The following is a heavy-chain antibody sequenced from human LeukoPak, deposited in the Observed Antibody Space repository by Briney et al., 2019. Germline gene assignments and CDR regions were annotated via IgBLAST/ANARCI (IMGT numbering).Heavy chain of an antibody. CDR1: GYSFISYY. J-gene: IGHJ4*02. Sequence: ASVKVSCKASGYSFISYYIHWVRQAPGQGLDWLGIINPNYGDTKYAQRFQGRLSMTRDTSTNTVYMELSSLRPEDTAVYFCARDLYYTSGIYKGLDYWGQGTLVIVSS. D-gene: IGHD3-10*01. CDR2: INPNYGDT. CDR3: ARDLYYTSGIYKGLDY. V-gene: IGHV1-46*01.